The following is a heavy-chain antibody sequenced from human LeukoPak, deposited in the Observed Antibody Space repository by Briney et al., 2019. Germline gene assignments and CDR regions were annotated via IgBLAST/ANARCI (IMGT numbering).Heavy chain of an antibody. V-gene: IGHV3-33*01. CDR1: GFTFSSYG. CDR2: IWYDGSDK. J-gene: IGHJ4*02. CDR3: ASRFEWLSSFDY. Sequence: GGSLRLSCVASGFTFSSYGMHWVRQAPGKGPEWVAVIWYDGSDKYYADSVKGRFTISRDNSRNTFYLQMNSLRAEDTAVYYCASRFEWLSSFDYWGQGTLVTVSS. D-gene: IGHD3-3*01.